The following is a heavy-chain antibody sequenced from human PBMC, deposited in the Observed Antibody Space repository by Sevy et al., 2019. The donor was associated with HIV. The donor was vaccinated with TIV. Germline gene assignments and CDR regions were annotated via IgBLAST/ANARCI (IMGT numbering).Heavy chain of an antibody. D-gene: IGHD2-2*02. V-gene: IGHV4-59*01. J-gene: IGHJ5*02. CDR2: IYYSGST. CDR3: ARVFRYCSSTSCYTGWFDP. CDR1: GGSISSYY. Sequence: SETLSLTCTVSGGSISSYYWSWIRQPPGKGLEWIGYIYYSGSTNYNPSLKSRVTISVDTSKNQFSLKLSSVTAADTAVYYCARVFRYCSSTSCYTGWFDPWGQGTLVTVSS.